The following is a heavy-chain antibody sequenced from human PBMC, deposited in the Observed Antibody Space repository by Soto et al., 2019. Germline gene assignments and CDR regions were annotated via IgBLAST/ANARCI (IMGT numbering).Heavy chain of an antibody. D-gene: IGHD3-22*01. V-gene: IGHV5-10-1*01. J-gene: IGHJ4*02. Sequence: GPTRKLSCKASGYYIAGCWSTWERQKTGKGSESMGRIDPSDSQTYYSPSFRGHVTISATKSITTVFLQWSSLRASDTAMYYCARQIYDSDTGPNFQYYFDSWVRGTPVTVSS. CDR2: IDPSDSQT. CDR3: ARQIYDSDTGPNFQYYFDS. CDR1: GYYIAGCW.